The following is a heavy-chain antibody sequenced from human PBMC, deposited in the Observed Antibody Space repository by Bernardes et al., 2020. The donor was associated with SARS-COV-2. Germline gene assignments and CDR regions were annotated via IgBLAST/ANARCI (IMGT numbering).Heavy chain of an antibody. CDR2: INHSGST. CDR1: GGSFSGYY. D-gene: IGHD6-19*01. Sequence: SETLSLTCAVYGGSFSGYYWSWIRQPPGKGLEWIGEINHSGSTNYNPSLKSRVTISVDMSKNQFSLKLSSVTAADTAVYYCARGGRQWLVLEPSYYFDYWGQGTSVTVSS. CDR3: ARGGRQWLVLEPSYYFDY. V-gene: IGHV4-34*01. J-gene: IGHJ4*02.